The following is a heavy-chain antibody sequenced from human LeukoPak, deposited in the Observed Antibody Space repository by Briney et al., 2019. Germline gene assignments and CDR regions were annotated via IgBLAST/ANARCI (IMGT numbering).Heavy chain of an antibody. CDR2: IKQDGSEK. D-gene: IGHD3-22*01. Sequence: GGSLRLSCAASGFTFSNYWMTWVRQAPGKGLEWVANIKQDGSEKYYVDSVKGRFTISRDNAKNSLYPQMNSLRAEDTAVYYCARSETTYYYDSSVYFYYYGMDVWGQGTTVTVSS. CDR1: GFTFSNYW. CDR3: ARSETTYYYDSSVYFYYYGMDV. J-gene: IGHJ6*02. V-gene: IGHV3-7*01.